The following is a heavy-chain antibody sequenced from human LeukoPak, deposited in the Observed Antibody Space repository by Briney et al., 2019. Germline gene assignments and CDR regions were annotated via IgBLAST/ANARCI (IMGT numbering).Heavy chain of an antibody. D-gene: IGHD5-24*01. Sequence: ASVKVSCKASGGTFSSYAISWVRRAPGQGLEWRGGIIPIFGTANYAQKFQGRVTITADESTSTAYMELSSLRSEDTAVYYCARDLRVEMATIRYNWFDPWGQGPLVTVSS. CDR3: ARDLRVEMATIRYNWFDP. CDR1: GGTFSSYA. V-gene: IGHV1-69*13. CDR2: IIPIFGTA. J-gene: IGHJ5*02.